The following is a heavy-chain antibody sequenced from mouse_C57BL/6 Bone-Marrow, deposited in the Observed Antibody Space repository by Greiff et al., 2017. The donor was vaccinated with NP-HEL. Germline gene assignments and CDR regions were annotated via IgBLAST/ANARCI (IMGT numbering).Heavy chain of an antibody. V-gene: IGHV1-64*01. CDR3: ARGGIYGNFFAY. D-gene: IGHD2-1*01. Sequence: QVQLQQPGAELVKPGASVKLSCKASGYTFTSYWMHWVKQRPGQGLEWIGMIHPNSGSTNYNEKFKSKATLTVDKSSSTAYMQLSSLTSEDSAVYYCARGGIYGNFFAYWGQGTRVTVSA. CDR2: IHPNSGST. J-gene: IGHJ3*01. CDR1: GYTFTSYW.